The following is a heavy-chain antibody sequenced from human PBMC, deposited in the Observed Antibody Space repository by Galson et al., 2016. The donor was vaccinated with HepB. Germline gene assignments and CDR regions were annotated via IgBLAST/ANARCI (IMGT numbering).Heavy chain of an antibody. CDR1: GYNFTNNW. CDR3: ARQFDYYYVMAG. Sequence: QSGAEVKKPGESLKIACTGSGYNFTNNWIAWVRQMPGKGLEWMGLIYPGDSDTRYSPSFKGQVTISADRSISTAYLQWNSLKASDTATYFCARQFDYYYVMAGWGQGTTVTVSS. J-gene: IGHJ6*02. V-gene: IGHV5-51*01. CDR2: IYPGDSDT.